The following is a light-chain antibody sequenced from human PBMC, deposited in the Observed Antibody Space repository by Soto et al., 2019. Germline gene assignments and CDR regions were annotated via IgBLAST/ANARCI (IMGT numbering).Light chain of an antibody. CDR3: SSYTSSSTLEV. Sequence: QSALTQPASVSGSPGQSITISCTGTSSDVGGYDYASWFQQHPGKAPKLVIYDVSYRPSGVSNRFSGSKSGNTASLTISGLQAEDEADYYCSSYTSSSTLEVFGTGTKVTVL. J-gene: IGLJ1*01. V-gene: IGLV2-14*01. CDR1: SSDVGGYDY. CDR2: DVS.